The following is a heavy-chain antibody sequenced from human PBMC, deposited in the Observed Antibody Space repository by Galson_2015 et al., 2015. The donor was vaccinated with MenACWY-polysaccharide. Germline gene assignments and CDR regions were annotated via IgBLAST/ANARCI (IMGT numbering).Heavy chain of an antibody. CDR3: ARAPGGGFYGSGSFFDN. Sequence: SLSLSCAASGFTFSSYWMHWVRQAPGKGLVWVSRVNGDGSSIPYADSVKGRFTISRDHAKNTLYLQMNSLRAEDAAVYYCARAPGGGFYGSGSFFDNWGQGTLVTVSS. CDR1: GFTFSSYW. CDR2: VNGDGSSI. V-gene: IGHV3-74*03. J-gene: IGHJ4*02. D-gene: IGHD3-10*01.